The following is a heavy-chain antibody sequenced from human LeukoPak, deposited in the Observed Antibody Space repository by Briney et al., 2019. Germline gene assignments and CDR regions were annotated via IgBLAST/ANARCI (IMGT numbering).Heavy chain of an antibody. CDR3: ARDDPLIAAAGIDAFDI. V-gene: IGHV4-61*02. J-gene: IGHJ3*02. D-gene: IGHD6-13*01. CDR2: IYTSGST. Sequence: PSQTLSLTCTVSGGSISSGDYYWSWIRQPAGKGLEWIGRIYTSGSTNYNPSLKSRVTMSVDTSKNQFSLELSSVTAADTAVYYCARDDPLIAAAGIDAFDIWGQGTMVTVPS. CDR1: GGSISSGDYY.